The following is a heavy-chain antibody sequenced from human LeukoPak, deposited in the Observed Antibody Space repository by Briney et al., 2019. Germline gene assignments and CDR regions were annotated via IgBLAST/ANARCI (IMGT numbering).Heavy chain of an antibody. D-gene: IGHD6-13*01. CDR2: IYTSGST. V-gene: IGHV4-61*02. CDR1: GGSISSGSYY. J-gene: IGHJ6*03. Sequence: SETLSLTCTVSGGSISSGSYYWSWIRQPAGKGLEWIGRIYTSGSTNYNPSLKSRVTISVDTSKNQFSLKLSSVTAADTAVYYCAREVRFGSSWYGPTSYMDVWGKGTRSPSP. CDR3: AREVRFGSSWYGPTSYMDV.